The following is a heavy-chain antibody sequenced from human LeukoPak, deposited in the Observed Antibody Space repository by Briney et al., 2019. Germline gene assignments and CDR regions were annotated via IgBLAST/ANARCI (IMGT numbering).Heavy chain of an antibody. CDR3: ARDPYSGLFDS. Sequence: GGSLRLSCAASGFTFSSYSMNWVRQAPGKGLEWVSSISSSSSYIYYADSVKGRFTISRDKDKNSLYLQMNSLRAEDTAVYYCARDPYSGLFDSWGQGTLVTVSS. CDR1: GFTFSSYS. J-gene: IGHJ4*02. CDR2: ISSSSSYI. V-gene: IGHV3-21*01. D-gene: IGHD4-11*01.